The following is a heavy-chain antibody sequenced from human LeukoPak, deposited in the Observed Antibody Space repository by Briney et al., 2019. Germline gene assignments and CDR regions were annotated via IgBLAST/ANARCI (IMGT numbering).Heavy chain of an antibody. D-gene: IGHD5-12*01. CDR1: GFTFSSYA. V-gene: IGHV3-30-3*01. CDR2: ISYDGSNK. Sequence: GGSLRLSCAASGFTFSSYAMHWVRQAPGNGLEWVAVISYDGSNKYYADSVKGRFTISRDNSKNTLYLQMNSLRAEDTAVYYCARVPSGYEDFDYWGQGTLVTVSS. J-gene: IGHJ4*02. CDR3: ARVPSGYEDFDY.